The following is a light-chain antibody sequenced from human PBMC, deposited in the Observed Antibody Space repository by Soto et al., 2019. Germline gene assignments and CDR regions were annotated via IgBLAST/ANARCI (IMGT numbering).Light chain of an antibody. CDR3: QQYNNWPRST. V-gene: IGKV3-15*01. Sequence: ESVLTQSPATLSLSPGERATLSCRASPSVSNSLAWYQHKPGQAPRLLIYGASTRATGIPARFSGSGSGTEFTLTISSLQSEDFAVYYCQQYNNWPRSTFGQGTKVDIK. CDR1: PSVSNS. CDR2: GAS. J-gene: IGKJ1*01.